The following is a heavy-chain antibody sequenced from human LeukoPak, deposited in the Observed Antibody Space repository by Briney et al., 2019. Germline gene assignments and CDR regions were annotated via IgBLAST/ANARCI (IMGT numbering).Heavy chain of an antibody. Sequence: SETLSLTCTVSGGSIYSRSYYWDWIRQAPGMGLEWIVTIYHSGSTEYNPSLKRRVAIFVDTSKNQFSLILHSVAAADTAVYYCARRSELDNTHYHYFDYWGQGALVTVSS. CDR1: GGSIYSRSYY. V-gene: IGHV4-39*01. CDR2: IYHSGST. D-gene: IGHD1-7*01. CDR3: ARRSELDNTHYHYFDY. J-gene: IGHJ4*02.